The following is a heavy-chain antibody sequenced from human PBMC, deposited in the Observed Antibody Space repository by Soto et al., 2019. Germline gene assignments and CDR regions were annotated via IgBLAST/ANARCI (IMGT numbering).Heavy chain of an antibody. V-gene: IGHV3-15*01. CDR1: GFTFSNAW. CDR2: IKSKTDGGTT. J-gene: IGHJ3*02. Sequence: GGSLRLSCAASGFTFSNAWMSWVRQAPGKGLEWVGRIKSKTDGGTTDYAAPVKGRFTISRDDSKNTLYLQMNSLKTEDTAVYYCTTVPLYGDYDAFDIWGQGTMVTVSS. CDR3: TTVPLYGDYDAFDI. D-gene: IGHD4-17*01.